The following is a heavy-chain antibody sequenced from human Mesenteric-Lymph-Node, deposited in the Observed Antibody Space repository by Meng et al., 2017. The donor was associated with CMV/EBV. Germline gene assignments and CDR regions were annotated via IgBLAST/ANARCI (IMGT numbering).Heavy chain of an antibody. CDR2: ITTYNGNT. V-gene: IGHV1-18*01. CDR1: GYTFSNYG. Sequence: GESLKISCKASGYTFSNYGFSWVRQAPGQGLEWMGWITTYNGNTNYAQKFRGRVSMTTDTSTSTAYMELRSLRSDDTAVYYCARDPGKGRFLDYLDPWGQGTLVTVSS. J-gene: IGHJ5*02. D-gene: IGHD3/OR15-3a*01. CDR3: ARDPGKGRFLDYLDP.